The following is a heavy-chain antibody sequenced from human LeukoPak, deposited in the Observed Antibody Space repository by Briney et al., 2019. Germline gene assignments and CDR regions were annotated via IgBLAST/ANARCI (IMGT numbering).Heavy chain of an antibody. CDR1: GGSFSGYY. D-gene: IGHD1-26*01. J-gene: IGHJ4*02. V-gene: IGHV4-34*01. CDR3: ARVGAPPTHFDY. Sequence: SETLSLTCAVYGGSFSGYYWSWIRRPPGKGLEWIGEINHSGSTNYNPSLKSRVTISVDTSKNQFSLKLSSVTAADTAVYYCARVGAPPTHFDYRGQGTLVTVSS. CDR2: INHSGST.